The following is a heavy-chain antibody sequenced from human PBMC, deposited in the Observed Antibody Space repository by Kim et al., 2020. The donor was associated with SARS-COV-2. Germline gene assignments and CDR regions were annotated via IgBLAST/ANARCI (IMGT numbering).Heavy chain of an antibody. CDR1: GGTFSSYA. CDR3: ARDLTPGDHSAFDI. D-gene: IGHD7-27*01. V-gene: IGHV1-69*13. Sequence: SVKVSCKASGGTFSSYAISWVRQAPGQGLEWMGGIIPIFGTANYAQKFQGRVTITADESTSTAYMELSSLRSEDTAVYYCARDLTPGDHSAFDIWGQGTMVTVSS. J-gene: IGHJ3*02. CDR2: IIPIFGTA.